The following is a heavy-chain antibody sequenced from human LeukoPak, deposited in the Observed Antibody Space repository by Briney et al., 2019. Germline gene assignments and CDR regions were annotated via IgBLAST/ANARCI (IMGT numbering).Heavy chain of an antibody. Sequence: TSETLCLTCGVSGVSIGNYYWSWVRQPPGKGLEWFGYVHYSGSTNYNPSLKSRVTISVDTSKNQFSLKLISVTAADTAVYYSWNSFLMWEVPWWFHPWRQGTLL. CDR2: VHYSGST. V-gene: IGHV4-59*08. J-gene: IGHJ5*02. CDR3: WNSFLMWEVPWWFHP. D-gene: IGHD1-26*01. CDR1: GVSIGNYY.